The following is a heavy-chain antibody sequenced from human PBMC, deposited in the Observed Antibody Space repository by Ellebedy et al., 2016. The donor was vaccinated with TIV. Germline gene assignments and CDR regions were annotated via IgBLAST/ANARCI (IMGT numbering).Heavy chain of an antibody. V-gene: IGHV4-39*01. D-gene: IGHD1-1*01. CDR2: IYSSEST. CDR1: GGSISSTTSY. CDR3: ARQPLEMSGWFNP. Sequence: SETLSLTXTVSGGSISSTTSYWGWIRQPPGKRLEWIGSIYSSESTNYNPSLKSRVSISVDTSKNQFSLKLSSVTAADTAVYYCARQPLEMSGWFNPWGQGTLVTVSS. J-gene: IGHJ5*02.